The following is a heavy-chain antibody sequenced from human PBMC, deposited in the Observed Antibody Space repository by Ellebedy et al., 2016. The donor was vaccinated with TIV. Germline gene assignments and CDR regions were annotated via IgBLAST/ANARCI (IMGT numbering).Heavy chain of an antibody. CDR2: ISGSGGST. D-gene: IGHD6-19*01. V-gene: IGHV3-23*01. CDR3: AKSASGFRYYYGMDV. CDR1: GFTFSSYA. J-gene: IGHJ6*02. Sequence: GGSLRFSXAASGFTFSSYAMSWVRQAPGKGLEWVSAISGSGGSTYYADSVKGRFTISRDNSKNTLYLQMNSLRAEDTAVYYCAKSASGFRYYYGMDVWGQGTTVTVSS.